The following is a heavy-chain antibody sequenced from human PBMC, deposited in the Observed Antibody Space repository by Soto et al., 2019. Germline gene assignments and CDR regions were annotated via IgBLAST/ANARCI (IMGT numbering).Heavy chain of an antibody. V-gene: IGHV3-30-3*01. CDR3: ARDLLLWFGELFPPSDYGMDV. J-gene: IGHJ6*02. D-gene: IGHD3-10*01. CDR2: ISYDGSNK. CDR1: GFTFSSYA. Sequence: PGGSLRLSCAASGFTFSSYAMHWVRQAPGKGLEWVAVISYDGSNKYYADSVKGRFTISRDNSKNTLYLQMNSLRAEDTAVYYCARDLLLWFGELFPPSDYGMDVWGQGTTVTVSS.